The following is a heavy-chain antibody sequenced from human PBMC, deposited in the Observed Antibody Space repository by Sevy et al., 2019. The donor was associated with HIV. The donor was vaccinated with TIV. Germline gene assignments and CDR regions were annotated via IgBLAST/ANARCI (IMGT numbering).Heavy chain of an antibody. J-gene: IGHJ4*02. CDR2: ISRGGTTI. CDR1: GFTFSSSE. D-gene: IGHD6-13*01. CDR3: ARDGAHRSSYYFDY. V-gene: IGHV3-48*03. Sequence: GGSLRLSCAASGFTFSSSEMNWVRQSQGKGLEWLSYISRGGTTIHYADSVKGRFTISRDNAKNSQYLQMNSLGAEDTAVYYCARDGAHRSSYYFDYWGQGTLVTVSS.